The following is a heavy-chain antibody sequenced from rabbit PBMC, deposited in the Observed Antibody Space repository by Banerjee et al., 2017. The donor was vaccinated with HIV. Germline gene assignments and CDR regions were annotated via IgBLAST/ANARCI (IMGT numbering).Heavy chain of an antibody. D-gene: IGHD1-1*01. CDR2: IDTGGGST. CDR1: GFDFNSYH. CDR3: ARFPLDGSSSHYWL. Sequence: QEQLKETGGGLVQPGGSLTLSCKASGFDFNSYHMGWVRQAPGKGLEWIGGIDTGGGSTYYANWAKGRFTIPKSPSTTVTLQMASLTAADTATYFCARFPLDGSSSHYWLWGPGTLVTVS. V-gene: IGHV1S45*01. J-gene: IGHJ4*01.